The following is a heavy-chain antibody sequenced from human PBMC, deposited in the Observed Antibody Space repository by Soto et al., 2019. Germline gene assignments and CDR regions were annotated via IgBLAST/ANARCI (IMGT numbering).Heavy chain of an antibody. CDR2: IFYSGST. Sequence: QVQLQESGPGLVKPSQTLSLTCTVSGGSISSGAYYWSWIRQHPGKGLEWIGYIFYSGSTYYDPSLGSRVIISVDTSKNQFSLKLSSVTAADTAVYYCARGKDEGIDKAFDIWGQGTMVTVSS. V-gene: IGHV4-31*03. J-gene: IGHJ3*02. CDR3: ARGKDEGIDKAFDI. D-gene: IGHD2-15*01. CDR1: GGSISSGAYY.